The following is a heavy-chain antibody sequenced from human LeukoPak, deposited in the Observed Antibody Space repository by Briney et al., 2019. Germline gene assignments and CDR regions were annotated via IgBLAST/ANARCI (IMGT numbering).Heavy chain of an antibody. CDR3: AKDGRRSSSWYPFDY. J-gene: IGHJ4*02. CDR2: IRYDGSNK. CDR1: GFTFTSYS. V-gene: IGHV3-30*02. Sequence: GGSLRLSCAASGFTFTSYSMNWVRQAPGKGLEWVAFIRYDGSNKYYADSVKGRFTISRDNSKNTLYLQMNSLRAEDTAVYYCAKDGRRSSSWYPFDYWGQGTLVTVSS. D-gene: IGHD6-13*01.